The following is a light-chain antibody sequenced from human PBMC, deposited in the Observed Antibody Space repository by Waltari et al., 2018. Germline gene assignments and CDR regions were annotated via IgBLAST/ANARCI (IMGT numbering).Light chain of an antibody. Sequence: SSELTHAPAVSVALGQTVRITCQGDSLGSYYASWYQQKPGQAPVLVIYGKNNRASGIPDRFSGSSSGNTASVPITGAQAEDEADYACIARDRRGNHVVFGGGTKLTVL. CDR3: IARDRRGNHVV. CDR2: GKN. J-gene: IGLJ2*01. V-gene: IGLV3-19*01. CDR1: SLGSYY.